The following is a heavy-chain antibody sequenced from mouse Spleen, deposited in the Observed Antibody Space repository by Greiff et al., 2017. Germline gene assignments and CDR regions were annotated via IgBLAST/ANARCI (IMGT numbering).Heavy chain of an antibody. J-gene: IGHJ3*01. CDR2: INSNGGST. Sequence: VESGGGLVKPGGSLKLSCAASGFTFSSYAMSWVRQTPEKRLEWVAAINSNGGSTYYPDTVKDRFTISRDNAKNTLYLQMSSLRSEDTALYYCARQGYYDGSSFAYWGQGTLVTVSA. CDR1: GFTFSSYA. CDR3: ARQGYYDGSSFAY. D-gene: IGHD1-1*01. V-gene: IGHV5-6-2*01.